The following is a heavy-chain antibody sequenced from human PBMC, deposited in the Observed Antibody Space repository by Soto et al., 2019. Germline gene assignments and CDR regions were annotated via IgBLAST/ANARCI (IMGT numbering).Heavy chain of an antibody. D-gene: IGHD2-2*01. J-gene: IGHJ4*02. CDR3: ARDLISCTSFYF. Sequence: SQTLSLTCAISGDSITHNSATWNWIRQSPSRGLEWLGRTYYRSRWYNNYAESVRSRISINPDASKNQFSLQLKSMTPEDTAVYYCARDLISCTSFYFWGQGTLFTVSS. CDR1: GDSITHNSAT. CDR2: TYYRSRWYN. V-gene: IGHV6-1*01.